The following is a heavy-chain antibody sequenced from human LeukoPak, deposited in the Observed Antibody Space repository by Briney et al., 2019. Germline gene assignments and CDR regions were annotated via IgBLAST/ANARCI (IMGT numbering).Heavy chain of an antibody. CDR3: AKTVGGTYVDDF. CDR2: ISGSGAGT. V-gene: IGHV3-23*01. D-gene: IGHD1-26*01. J-gene: IGHJ4*02. CDR1: GFTFRTYD. Sequence: PGGSLRLSCAAYGFTFRTYDMTWVRRAPGKGLEWISVISGSGAGTYYAESVKDRFTISRDTSKNTLYLQMNSLRAEDTAVYYCAKTVGGTYVDDFWGQGTLVTVSS.